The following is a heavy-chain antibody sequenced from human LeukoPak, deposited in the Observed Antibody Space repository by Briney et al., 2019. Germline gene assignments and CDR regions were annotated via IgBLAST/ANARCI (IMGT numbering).Heavy chain of an antibody. CDR2: IYHNGNT. D-gene: IGHD2-15*01. CDR3: ARRDCYGGSCYPDY. J-gene: IGHJ4*02. CDR1: GGSVSSGLYY. V-gene: IGHV4-31*03. Sequence: PSQTLSLTCTVSGGSVSSGLYYWTWIRQHPGKGLEWIGFIYHNGNTFYNPSLKSRATISQDTSKNQFTLSLTSVTAADTAVYYCARRDCYGGSCYPDYWGQGTLVTVSS.